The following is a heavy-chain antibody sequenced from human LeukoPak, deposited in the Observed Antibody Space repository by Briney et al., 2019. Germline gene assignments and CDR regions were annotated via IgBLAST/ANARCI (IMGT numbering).Heavy chain of an antibody. CDR1: GGSISSGGYY. J-gene: IGHJ4*02. Sequence: SQTLSLTCTVSGGSISSGGYYWSWIRQHPGKGLEWIGYIYYSGSTYYNPSLKSRVTISVDTSKNQFSLRLSSVTAADTAVYYCARGSTMVRGVIKYYFDYWGQGTLVTVSS. CDR3: ARGSTMVRGVIKYYFDY. CDR2: IYYSGST. D-gene: IGHD3-10*01. V-gene: IGHV4-31*03.